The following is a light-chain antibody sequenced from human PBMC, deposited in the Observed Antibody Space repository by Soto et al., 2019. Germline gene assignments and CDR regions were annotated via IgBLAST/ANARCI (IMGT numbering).Light chain of an antibody. CDR1: QSISNN. CDR2: GAS. CDR3: QQYSNWPRT. J-gene: IGKJ1*01. Sequence: EIVMTQSPATLSVSPGERATLSCRAGQSISNNLAWYQQKPGQSPRLIIYGASTRATGIPARFTGSGSGTEFTLTISSLQSEDFAVYYCQQYSNWPRTFGQGTKVEIK. V-gene: IGKV3-15*01.